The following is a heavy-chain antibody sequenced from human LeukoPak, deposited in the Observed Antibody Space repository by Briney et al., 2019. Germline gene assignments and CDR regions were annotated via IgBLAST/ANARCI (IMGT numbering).Heavy chain of an antibody. Sequence: SETLSLTCAVYGGSFSGYYWSWIRQPPGKGLEWIGEINHSGSTNYNPSLKSRVTISVDTSKNQFSLKLSSVTAADTAVYYCARALDWFDPWGQGTLVTVSS. CDR1: GGSFSGYY. CDR3: ARALDWFDP. CDR2: INHSGST. V-gene: IGHV4-34*01. J-gene: IGHJ5*02. D-gene: IGHD3-3*01.